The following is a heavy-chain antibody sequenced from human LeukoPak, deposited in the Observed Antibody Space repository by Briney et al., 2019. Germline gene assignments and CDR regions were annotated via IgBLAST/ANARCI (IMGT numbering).Heavy chain of an antibody. CDR2: INPSGGST. Sequence: ASVKASCKASGYTFTSYYMHWVRQAPGQGLEWMGTINPSGGSTSYAQKFQGRVTMTRDTSTSTVYMELSSLRSEDTAVYYCARQYYDSSGYLTFDYWAREPWSPSPQ. D-gene: IGHD3-22*01. CDR3: ARQYYDSSGYLTFDY. V-gene: IGHV1-46*03. CDR1: GYTFTSYY. J-gene: IGHJ4*02.